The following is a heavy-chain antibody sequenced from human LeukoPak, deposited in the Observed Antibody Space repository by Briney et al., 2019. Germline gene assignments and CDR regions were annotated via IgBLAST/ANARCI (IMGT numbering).Heavy chain of an antibody. J-gene: IGHJ3*01. D-gene: IGHD3-16*01. CDR2: ISGSGGST. V-gene: IGHV3-23*01. CDR3: AKDGSIRGGYVA. CDR1: GFTFSSYA. Sequence: GGSLRLSCAASGFTFSSYAMHWVRQAPGKGLGWVSAISGSGGSTYYADSVKGRFTISRDNSKNTLYLQMNSLRAEDTAVYYCAKDGSIRGGYVAWGQGTMVTVSS.